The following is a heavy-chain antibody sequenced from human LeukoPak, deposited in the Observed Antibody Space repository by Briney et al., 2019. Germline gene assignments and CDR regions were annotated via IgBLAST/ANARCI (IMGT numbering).Heavy chain of an antibody. D-gene: IGHD6-13*01. CDR2: MHTSWST. CDR3: ARVYYSSSYDYWYFDL. CDR1: GGSISSYY. Sequence: SETLSLTCTFSGGSISSYYWSWIRQPAGKGLEGIGRMHTSWSTNYNPSLKSRVTMSVDTSKNQFSLKLGSVTAAETGVYYCARVYYSSSYDYWYFDLWGRGTLVTVSS. V-gene: IGHV4-4*07. J-gene: IGHJ2*01.